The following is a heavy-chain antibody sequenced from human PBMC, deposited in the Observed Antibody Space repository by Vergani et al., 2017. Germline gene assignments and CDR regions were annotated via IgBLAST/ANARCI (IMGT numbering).Heavy chain of an antibody. Sequence: QVTLKESGPVLVKPTETLTLTCTVSGFSLSNARMGVSWIRQPPGKALEWLAHIFSNDEKSYSTSLKSRLTISKDTSKSQVVLTMTNMDPVYTATYYCARMVAGTEEGLDYWGQGTLVTVSS. V-gene: IGHV2-26*01. J-gene: IGHJ4*02. D-gene: IGHD1-1*01. CDR3: ARMVAGTEEGLDY. CDR1: GFSLSNARMG. CDR2: IFSNDEK.